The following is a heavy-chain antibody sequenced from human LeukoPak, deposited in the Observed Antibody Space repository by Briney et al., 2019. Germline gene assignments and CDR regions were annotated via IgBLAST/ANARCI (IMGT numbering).Heavy chain of an antibody. D-gene: IGHD1-26*01. CDR1: GGSISSGSYY. Sequence: SETLSLTCTVSGGSISSGSYYWGWIRQPPGKGLEWIANIYYSGSTYYNPSLKSRVTISVDTSKNQFSLKLSSVTAADTAVYCCARRGWDAHLFDPWGQGTLVTVSS. CDR3: ARRGWDAHLFDP. V-gene: IGHV4-39*01. CDR2: IYYSGST. J-gene: IGHJ5*02.